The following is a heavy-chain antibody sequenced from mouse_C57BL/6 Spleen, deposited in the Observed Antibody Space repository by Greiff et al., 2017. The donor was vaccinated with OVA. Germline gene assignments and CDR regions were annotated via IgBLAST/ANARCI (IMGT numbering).Heavy chain of an antibody. CDR3: ARETRDYAMDY. CDR2: IYPGSGNT. J-gene: IGHJ4*01. V-gene: IGHV1-76*01. CDR1: GYTFTDYY. Sequence: QVQLQQSGAELVRPGASVKLSCKASGYTFTDYYINWVKQRPGQGLEWIARIYPGSGNTYYNEKFKGKATLTAEKSSSTAYMQLSSLTSEDSAVYFCARETRDYAMDYWGQGTSVTVSS.